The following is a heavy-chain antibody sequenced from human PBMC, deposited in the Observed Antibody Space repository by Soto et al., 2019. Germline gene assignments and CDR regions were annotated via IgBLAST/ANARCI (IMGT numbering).Heavy chain of an antibody. CDR1: GGSITPYH. J-gene: IGHJ5*02. Sequence: SETLSLTCVVSGGSITPYHWSWIRQFPGKGLEWIAYIYYSGSTNYNPSLKSRVTISVDTSKNQFSLKLSSVTAADTAVYYCARAVSGSSLGNWFDPWGQGTLVTVSS. CDR3: ARAVSGSSLGNWFDP. CDR2: IYYSGST. V-gene: IGHV4-59*01. D-gene: IGHD1-26*01.